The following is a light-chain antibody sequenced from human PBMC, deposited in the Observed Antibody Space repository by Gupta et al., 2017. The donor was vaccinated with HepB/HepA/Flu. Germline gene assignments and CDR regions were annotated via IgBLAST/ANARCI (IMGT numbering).Light chain of an antibody. CDR2: GRK. V-gene: IGLV3-19*01. CDR3: KSRDNGGNQEV. J-gene: IGLJ1*01. Sequence: SSELTQYPAVSVALGQTVRITCQGDSLRSYYASWYQKKPGQAPLLVIYGRKNGPSGIPDRFSGSSAGNKASRTITGAKAEDEADYYGKSRDNGGNQEVFGTGTKVTVL. CDR1: SLRSYY.